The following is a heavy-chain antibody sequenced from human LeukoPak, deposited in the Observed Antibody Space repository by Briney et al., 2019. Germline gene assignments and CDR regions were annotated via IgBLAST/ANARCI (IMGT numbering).Heavy chain of an antibody. CDR3: ARVRFVEFFDY. J-gene: IGHJ4*02. CDR2: IYGEGSGGST. Sequence: GGSLRLSCAASGFTVSNSYMSWVRQTPGKRLEWISVIYGEGSGGSTYYAESMKGRFTISRDNSKNTVYLQMNSLRAEDTAVYFCARVRFVEFFDYWGQGTLVTVSS. CDR1: GFTVSNSY. V-gene: IGHV3-53*01. D-gene: IGHD3-3*01.